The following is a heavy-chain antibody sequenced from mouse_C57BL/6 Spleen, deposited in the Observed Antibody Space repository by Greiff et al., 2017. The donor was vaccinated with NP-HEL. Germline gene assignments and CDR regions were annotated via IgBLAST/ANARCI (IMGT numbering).Heavy chain of an antibody. CDR3: APTTVVATEGAMDY. D-gene: IGHD1-1*01. V-gene: IGHV1-7*01. CDR2: INPSSGYT. J-gene: IGHJ4*01. Sequence: VQLQQSGAELAKPGASVKLSCKASGYTFTSYWMHWVKQRPGQGLEWIGYINPSSGYTKYNQKFKDKATWTADKSSSTAYMQLSSLTYEDSAVYYCAPTTVVATEGAMDYWGQGTSVTVSS. CDR1: GYTFTSYW.